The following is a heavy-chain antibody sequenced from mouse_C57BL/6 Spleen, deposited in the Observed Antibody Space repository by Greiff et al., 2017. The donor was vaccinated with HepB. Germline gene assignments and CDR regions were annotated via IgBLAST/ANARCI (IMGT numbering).Heavy chain of an antibody. CDR1: GYAFSSSW. D-gene: IGHD1-1*01. Sequence: LVESGPELVKPGASVKISCKASGYAFSSSWMNWVKQRPGKGLEWIGRIYPGDGDTNYNGKFKGKATLTADKSSSTAYMQLSSLTSEDSAVYFCARLTTVVARYFDVWGTGTTVTVSS. J-gene: IGHJ1*03. V-gene: IGHV1-82*01. CDR3: ARLTTVVARYFDV. CDR2: IYPGDGDT.